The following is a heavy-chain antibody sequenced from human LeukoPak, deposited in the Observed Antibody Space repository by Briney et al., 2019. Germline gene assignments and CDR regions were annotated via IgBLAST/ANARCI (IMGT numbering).Heavy chain of an antibody. CDR2: TYYRSKWSF. Sequence: SQTLSLTCAISGDSIFTNNVAWEWIRQSPSRGLEWLGRTYYRSKWSFDYAVSVKSRITINADTSKNQFSLQLSSVTPEDTAVYYCARGKYTSFDNWGQGTLVTVSS. V-gene: IGHV6-1*01. CDR3: ARGKYTSFDN. D-gene: IGHD6-6*01. J-gene: IGHJ4*02. CDR1: GDSIFTNNVA.